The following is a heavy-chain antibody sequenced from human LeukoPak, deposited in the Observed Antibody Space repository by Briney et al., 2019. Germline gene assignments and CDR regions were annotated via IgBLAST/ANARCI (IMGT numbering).Heavy chain of an antibody. Sequence: GGSLRLSCEASGFTFSRYWMHWVRQAPGKALVWVSRIKSDGKTNYADSVKGRFTISRDNAKNTVSLQMDSLRAEDTGVYYCARAPSEVGGYYPEYFRHWGQGTLVTVSS. J-gene: IGHJ1*01. CDR3: ARAPSEVGGYYPEYFRH. CDR2: IKSDGKT. D-gene: IGHD3-22*01. CDR1: GFTFSRYW. V-gene: IGHV3-74*01.